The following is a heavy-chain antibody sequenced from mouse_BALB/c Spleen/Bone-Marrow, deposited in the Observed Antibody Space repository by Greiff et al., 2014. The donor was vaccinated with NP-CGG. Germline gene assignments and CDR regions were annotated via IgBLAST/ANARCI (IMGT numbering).Heavy chain of an antibody. CDR2: IWSGGGT. V-gene: IGHV2-2*02. CDR3: ARKGDTGYFDV. J-gene: IGHJ1*01. Sequence: VQLVESGPGLVKPSQSLSITCTVSGFSLTTYGLHWVRQSPGKGLEWLGVIWSGGGTDYNTAFISRLIIPKDNSKSQVFFKMNILQTNDTAVYYGARKGDTGYFDVWGAGTTVTVSS. D-gene: IGHD2-13*01. CDR1: GFSLTTYG.